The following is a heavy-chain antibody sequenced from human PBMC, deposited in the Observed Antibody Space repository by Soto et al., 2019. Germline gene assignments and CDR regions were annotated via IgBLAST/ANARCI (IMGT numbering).Heavy chain of an antibody. CDR2: IFPGSGGT. D-gene: IGHD6-25*01. CDR3: AREWQRGTDY. Sequence: GASVKVSCRASETTSPTSFFPGWRQAPGQGLEWLGWIFPGSGGTNYAQKFQGRVTMTRDTSINTAYMELSRLTSDDTGVYYCAREWQRGTDYWGQGALVTVSS. J-gene: IGHJ4*02. V-gene: IGHV1-2*02. CDR1: ETTSPTSF.